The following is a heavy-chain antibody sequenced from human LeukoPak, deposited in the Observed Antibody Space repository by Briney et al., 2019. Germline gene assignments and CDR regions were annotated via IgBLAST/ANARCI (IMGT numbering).Heavy chain of an antibody. V-gene: IGHV1-2*02. CDR1: GYTFTGYY. CDR3: ARAFQSLGGLSLPDY. CDR2: INPNSGDT. D-gene: IGHD3-16*02. Sequence: APVKVSCKASGYTFTGYYIHWVRQAPGQGLEWMGWINPNSGDTSYAQKFQGRVTMTRDMSTSTVYMELSSLRSEDTAVYYCARAFQSLGGLSLPDYWGQEPWSPSPQ. J-gene: IGHJ4*01.